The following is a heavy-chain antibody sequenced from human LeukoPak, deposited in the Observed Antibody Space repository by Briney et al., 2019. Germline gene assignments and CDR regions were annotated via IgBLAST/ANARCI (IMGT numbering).Heavy chain of an antibody. CDR1: GGSISSYY. CDR3: ARDRLAYCGGDCFYGMDV. D-gene: IGHD2-21*02. J-gene: IGHJ6*02. V-gene: IGHV4-59*06. CDR2: IYYSGST. Sequence: SETLSLTCTVSGGSISSYYWSWIRQHPGKGLEWIGYIYYSGSTYYNPSLKSRVTISVDTSKNQFSLKLSSVTAADTAVYYCARDRLAYCGGDCFYGMDVWGQGTTVTVSS.